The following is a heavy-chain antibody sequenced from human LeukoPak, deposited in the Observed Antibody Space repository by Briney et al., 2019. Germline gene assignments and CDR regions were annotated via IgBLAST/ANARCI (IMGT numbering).Heavy chain of an antibody. J-gene: IGHJ4*02. Sequence: GGSLRLSCAASGFTFSSYAMSWVRQAPGKGLEWVSAISGSGGSTYYADSVKGRFTISRDNSKNTLYLQMNSLRAEDTAVYYCAKDESMVRGVGSRTSNFDYWGQGTLVTVSS. V-gene: IGHV3-23*01. CDR1: GFTFSSYA. D-gene: IGHD3-10*01. CDR3: AKDESMVRGVGSRTSNFDY. CDR2: ISGSGGST.